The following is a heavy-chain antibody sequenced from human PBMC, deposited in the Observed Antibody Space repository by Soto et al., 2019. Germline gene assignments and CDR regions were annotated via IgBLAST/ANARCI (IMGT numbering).Heavy chain of an antibody. CDR2: ISSSGSTI. V-gene: IGHV3-48*03. CDR1: GFTFSSYE. J-gene: IGHJ6*02. CDR3: AKDRAHSSGWSHGMDV. D-gene: IGHD6-19*01. Sequence: GGSLRLSCTASGFTFSSYEMNWVRQAPGKGLEWVSYISSSGSTIYYADSVKGRFTISRDNAKNSLYLQLNSLRAEDTAVYYCAKDRAHSSGWSHGMDVWGQGTTVTVSS.